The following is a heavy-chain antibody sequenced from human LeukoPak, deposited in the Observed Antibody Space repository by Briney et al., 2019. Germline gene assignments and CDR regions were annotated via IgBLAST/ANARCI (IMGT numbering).Heavy chain of an antibody. CDR3: TTAPNPVRWENDAFDI. CDR2: INTEASST. D-gene: IGHD1-14*01. J-gene: IGHJ3*02. CDR1: GFTFSSYW. V-gene: IGHV3-74*01. Sequence: GGSLRLSCAASGFTFSSYWMHWVRQAPGKGLVWVSRINTEASSTSYADSVKGRFTISRDNAKNTLYLQMNSLKTEDTAVYYCTTAPNPVRWENDAFDIWGQGTMVTVSS.